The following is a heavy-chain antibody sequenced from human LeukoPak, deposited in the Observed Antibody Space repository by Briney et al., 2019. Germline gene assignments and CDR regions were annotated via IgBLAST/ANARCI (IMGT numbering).Heavy chain of an antibody. CDR3: ARALSYSYGSMDF. Sequence: GGSLRLSCAASGLTFSSYSMNWVRQAPGKGLEWVSSISSGSKYICNADSVKGRFTISRDNAKNSLYLQMNSLRAADTAVYYCARALSYSYGSMDFWGQGTLVIVSS. CDR2: ISSGSKYI. CDR1: GLTFSSYS. D-gene: IGHD5-18*01. J-gene: IGHJ4*02. V-gene: IGHV3-21*01.